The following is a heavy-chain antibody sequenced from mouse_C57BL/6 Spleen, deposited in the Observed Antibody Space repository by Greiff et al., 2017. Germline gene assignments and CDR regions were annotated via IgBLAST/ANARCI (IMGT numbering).Heavy chain of an antibody. V-gene: IGHV5-16*01. CDR3: ARDGYYYGSSYWYFDV. D-gene: IGHD1-1*01. CDR1: GFTFSDYY. Sequence: DVQLQESEGGLVQPGSSMKLSCTASGFTFSDYYMAWVRQVPEKGLEWVANINYDGSSTYYLDSLKSRFIISRDNAKNILYLQMSSLKSEDTATYYCARDGYYYGSSYWYFDVWGTGTTVTVSS. CDR2: INYDGSST. J-gene: IGHJ1*03.